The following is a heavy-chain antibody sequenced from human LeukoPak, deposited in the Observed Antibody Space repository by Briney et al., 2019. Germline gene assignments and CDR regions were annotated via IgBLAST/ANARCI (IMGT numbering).Heavy chain of an antibody. V-gene: IGHV2-26*01. Sequence: ESGPTLVNPTETLTLTCTVSGFSLSNARMGVSWIRQPPGKALEWLAHIFSNDEKSYSTSLKSRLTISKDTSKSQVVLTMTNMDPVDTATYYCARIQRYYDSSGYFRFDYWGQGTLVTVSS. D-gene: IGHD3-22*01. CDR3: ARIQRYYDSSGYFRFDY. J-gene: IGHJ4*02. CDR2: IFSNDEK. CDR1: GFSLSNARMG.